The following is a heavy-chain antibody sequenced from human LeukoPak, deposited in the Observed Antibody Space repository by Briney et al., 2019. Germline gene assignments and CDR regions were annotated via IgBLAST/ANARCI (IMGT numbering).Heavy chain of an antibody. D-gene: IGHD5-24*01. CDR3: ARLSRDGYNWVFDY. CDR1: GYTFTGYY. CDR2: INPNSGGT. J-gene: IGHJ4*02. V-gene: IGHV1-2*02. Sequence: ASVKVSCKASGYTFTGYYMHWVRQAPGQGLEWMGWINPNSGGTNYAQKFQGRVTKTRNTSISTAYMELSRLRSDDTAVYYCARLSRDGYNWVFDYWGQGTLVTVSS.